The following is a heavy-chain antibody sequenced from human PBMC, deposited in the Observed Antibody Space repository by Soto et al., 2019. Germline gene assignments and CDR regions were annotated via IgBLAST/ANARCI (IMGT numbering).Heavy chain of an antibody. CDR2: ISYDGSNK. Sequence: QVPLVESGGGVVQPGRSLRLSCAASGFTFSSYAMHWVRQAPGKGLEWVAVISYDGSNKYYADSVKGRFTISRDNSKNTLYLQMNSLRAEDTAVYYCARSESHDAFDIWGQGTMVTVSS. V-gene: IGHV3-30-3*01. CDR3: ARSESHDAFDI. J-gene: IGHJ3*02. CDR1: GFTFSSYA.